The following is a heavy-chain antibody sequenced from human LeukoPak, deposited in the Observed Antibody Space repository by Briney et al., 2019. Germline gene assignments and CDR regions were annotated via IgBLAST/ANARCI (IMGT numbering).Heavy chain of an antibody. D-gene: IGHD1-1*01. CDR3: ARGVDKSATFYYYYYIDV. CDR1: GGSISSYY. J-gene: IGHJ6*03. Sequence: PSETLSLTCTVSGGSISSYYWSWIRQPAGKGLEWIGRIYTSGSTNYNPSLKSRVTMSVDTSKNQFSLKLSPVTAADTAVYYCARGVDKSATFYYYYYIDVWGQGTTVTVSS. V-gene: IGHV4-4*07. CDR2: IYTSGST.